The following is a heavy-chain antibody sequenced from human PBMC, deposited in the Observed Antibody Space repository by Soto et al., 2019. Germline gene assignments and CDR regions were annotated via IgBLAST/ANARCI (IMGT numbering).Heavy chain of an antibody. CDR3: AREHGSGSYYKSRAYYYYYYGMDV. D-gene: IGHD3-10*01. Sequence: SVKVSCKASGGTFSSYAISWVRQAPGQGLEWMGGIIPIFGTANYAQKFQGRVTITADKSTSTAYMELSSLRSEDTAVYYCAREHGSGSYYKSRAYYYYYYGMDVCGQGPTVTVYS. CDR1: GGTFSSYA. V-gene: IGHV1-69*06. CDR2: IIPIFGTA. J-gene: IGHJ6*02.